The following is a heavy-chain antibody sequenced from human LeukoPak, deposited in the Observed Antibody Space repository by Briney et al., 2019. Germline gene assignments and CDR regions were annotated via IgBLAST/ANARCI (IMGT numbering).Heavy chain of an antibody. CDR3: TRGLGIGYGQYYSYVDV. CDR1: GGSISTYY. J-gene: IGHJ6*03. CDR2: VVYSGST. D-gene: IGHD5-18*01. V-gene: IGHV4-59*01. Sequence: SETLSLSCSVSGGSISTYYWGWIRQSPGEGLERIRYVVYSGSTNYNPSLKSRVTISVDTSKDSFSLKMTSVTAADTAVYYCTRGLGIGYGQYYSYVDVWAKGTTVTVSS.